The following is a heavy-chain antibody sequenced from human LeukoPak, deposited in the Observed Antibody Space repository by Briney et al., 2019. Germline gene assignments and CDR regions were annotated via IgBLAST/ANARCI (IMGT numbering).Heavy chain of an antibody. CDR1: GYTFTGYY. D-gene: IGHD4-11*01. CDR2: INPNSGGT. Sequence: ASVKVSCKASGYTFTGYYMHWVRQAPGQGLEWMGWINPNSGGTNYAQKFQGRVTMTGDTSISTAYMELSRLTSDDTAVYYCARDRDYSNTERGFDYWGQGTLVTVSS. V-gene: IGHV1-2*02. CDR3: ARDRDYSNTERGFDY. J-gene: IGHJ4*02.